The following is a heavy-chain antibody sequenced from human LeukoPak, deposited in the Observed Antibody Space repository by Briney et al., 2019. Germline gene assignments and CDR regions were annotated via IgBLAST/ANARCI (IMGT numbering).Heavy chain of an antibody. V-gene: IGHV4-34*01. CDR1: GGSFSGYY. J-gene: IGHJ4*02. D-gene: IGHD5-12*01. CDR2: INHSGST. Sequence: PSETLSLTCAVYGGSFSGYYWSWIRQPPGKGLEWIGEINHSGSTNYNPSLKSRVTISVDTSKNQFSLKLSSVTAADTAVYYCARGLTLGYSGYDSPDYWGQGTLVTVSS. CDR3: ARGLTLGYSGYDSPDY.